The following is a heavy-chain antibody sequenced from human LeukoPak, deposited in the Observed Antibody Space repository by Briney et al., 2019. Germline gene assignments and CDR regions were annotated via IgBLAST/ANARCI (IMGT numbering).Heavy chain of an antibody. Sequence: PSETLSLTCSVSGDSIGSYHWSWIRQPPGKGLEWIGHVHYTWNTKYNPSLTGRVSISLDRSKNQFALSLSSLTAADTAVYYCARVASKGGMDVWGQGTTVTVSS. CDR2: VHYTWNT. V-gene: IGHV4-59*01. CDR1: GDSIGSYH. J-gene: IGHJ6*02. D-gene: IGHD5/OR15-5a*01. CDR3: ARVASKGGMDV.